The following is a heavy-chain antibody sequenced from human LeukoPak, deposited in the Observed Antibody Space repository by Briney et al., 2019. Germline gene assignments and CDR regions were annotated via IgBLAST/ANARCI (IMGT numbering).Heavy chain of an antibody. D-gene: IGHD3-16*01. CDR2: INHSGST. CDR3: ARVGGQTGY. V-gene: IGHV4-34*01. Sequence: SETLSLTCAVYGGSFSGYYWSWIRQPPGKGLEWIGEINHSGSTNYNPSLKSRVTTSVDTSKNQVSLNVSSVTAADTAVYYCARVGGQTGYWGQGTLVTVSS. J-gene: IGHJ4*02. CDR1: GGSFSGYY.